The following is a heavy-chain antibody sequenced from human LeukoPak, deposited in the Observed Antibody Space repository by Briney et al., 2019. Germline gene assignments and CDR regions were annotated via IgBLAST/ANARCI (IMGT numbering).Heavy chain of an antibody. CDR2: IYGDGAT. Sequence: PGGSLRLSCAASGFNVSDNDMTWVRQAPGMGLQWVSLIYGDGATHYADSVKGRFTLSRDSYKNTLYLQVNYLRAEDTAVYYCARVSMTSVVTSTGIWGQGTMVIVSA. V-gene: IGHV3-66*01. D-gene: IGHD4-23*01. CDR3: ARVSMTSVVTSTGI. CDR1: GFNVSDND. J-gene: IGHJ3*02.